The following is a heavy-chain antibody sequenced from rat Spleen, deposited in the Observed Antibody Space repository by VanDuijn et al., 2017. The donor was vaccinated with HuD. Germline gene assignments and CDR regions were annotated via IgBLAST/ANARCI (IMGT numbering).Heavy chain of an antibody. J-gene: IGHJ2*01. V-gene: IGHV6-6*01. Sequence: EVQLVETGGGLVQPGRSLKLSCATSGFTFSTAWMYWYRQFPEKRLEWVARIKAKSNNYATDYTESVKGRFTISRDDSKSSIYLQMNNLKEEDTAIYYCAGGRGYYYSSYDYWGQGVMVTVSS. CDR3: AGGRGYYYSSYDY. D-gene: IGHD1-2*01. CDR1: GFTFSTAW. CDR2: IKAKSNNYAT.